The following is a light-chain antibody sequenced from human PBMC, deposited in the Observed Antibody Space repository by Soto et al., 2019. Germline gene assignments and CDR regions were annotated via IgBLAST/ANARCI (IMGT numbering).Light chain of an antibody. CDR2: GAS. V-gene: IGKV3-15*01. Sequence: EIVMTQSPATLSVSPGERATLSCRASQSVSDNLAWHQQKPGQAPRLFIYGASARATGIPARFSGSGSGTESTLTISSLQSEDVAVYYCQQYNNWPITFGQGTRLEIK. CDR3: QQYNNWPIT. J-gene: IGKJ5*01. CDR1: QSVSDN.